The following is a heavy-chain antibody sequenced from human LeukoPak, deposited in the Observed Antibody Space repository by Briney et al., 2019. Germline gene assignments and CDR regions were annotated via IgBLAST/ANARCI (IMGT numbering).Heavy chain of an antibody. Sequence: GGSLRLSCAASGFTFSSYSMSWVRQAPGKGLEWVSSISSSSSYIYYADSVKGRFTISRDNAKNSLYLQMNSLRAEDTAVYYCALLLTEDDAFDIWGQGTMVTVSS. CDR2: ISSSSSYI. CDR3: ALLLTEDDAFDI. D-gene: IGHD3-22*01. J-gene: IGHJ3*02. V-gene: IGHV3-21*01. CDR1: GFTFSSYS.